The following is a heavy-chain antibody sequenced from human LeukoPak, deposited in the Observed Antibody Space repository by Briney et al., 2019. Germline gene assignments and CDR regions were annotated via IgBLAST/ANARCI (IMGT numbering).Heavy chain of an antibody. Sequence: SETLSLTCTVTGGSVSRSVSYWGWLGQPPGKRLEWIGTVFYSGNTYYNPSLKSRVTISVDRSKNQFFLSLYFVTAADTAMYYCARPSGSPYWYFDLWGRGMLVTVSP. D-gene: IGHD3-3*01. CDR3: ARPSGSPYWYFDL. V-gene: IGHV4-39*01. CDR2: VFYSGNT. CDR1: GGSVSRSVSY. J-gene: IGHJ2*01.